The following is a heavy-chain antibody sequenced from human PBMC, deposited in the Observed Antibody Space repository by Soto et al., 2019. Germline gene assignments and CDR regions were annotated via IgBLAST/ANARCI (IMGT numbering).Heavy chain of an antibody. J-gene: IGHJ6*02. CDR2: IYYSGST. CDR1: GGSISSGGYY. D-gene: IGHD6-13*01. CDR3: ARDSSSYYYYYYGMDV. Sequence: SETLSLTCTVSGGSISSGGYYWSWIRQHPGKGLEWIGYIYYSGSTYYNPSLKSRVTISVDTSKNQFSLRLSSVTAADTAVYYCARDSSSYYYYYYGMDVWGQGTTVTVSS. V-gene: IGHV4-31*03.